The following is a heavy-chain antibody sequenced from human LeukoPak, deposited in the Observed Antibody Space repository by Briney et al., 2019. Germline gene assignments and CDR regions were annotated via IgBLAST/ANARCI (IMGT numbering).Heavy chain of an antibody. CDR1: GFTFDDYA. D-gene: IGHD6-19*01. J-gene: IGHJ4*02. CDR2: ISWNSGSI. CDR3: AKEIRYSSGWYGGLDY. V-gene: IGHV3-9*01. Sequence: PGGSLRLSCAASGFTFDDYAMHWVRQAPGKGLEWVSGISWNSGSIGYADSVKGRFTISRDNAKNSLYLQMNSLRAEDTALYYCAKEIRYSSGWYGGLDYWGQGTLDTVSS.